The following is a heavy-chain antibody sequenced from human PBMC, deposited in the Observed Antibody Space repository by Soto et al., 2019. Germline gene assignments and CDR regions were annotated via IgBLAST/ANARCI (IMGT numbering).Heavy chain of an antibody. CDR3: ASLPYYDFWSCSQPDYYYYGMDV. CDR1: GGSISSSNW. V-gene: IGHV4-4*02. Sequence: SETLSLTCAVSGGSISSSNWWSWVRQPPGKGLEWIGEIYHSGSTNYNPSLKSRVTISVDKSKNQFSLKLSSVTAADTAVYYCASLPYYDFWSCSQPDYYYYGMDVWGQGTTVTVSS. CDR2: IYHSGST. J-gene: IGHJ6*02. D-gene: IGHD3-3*01.